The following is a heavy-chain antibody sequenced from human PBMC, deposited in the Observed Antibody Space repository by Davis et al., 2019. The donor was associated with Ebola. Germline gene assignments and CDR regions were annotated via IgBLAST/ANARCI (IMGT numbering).Heavy chain of an antibody. V-gene: IGHV1-18*04. CDR2: ISAYNDNR. Sequence: ASVKVSCKASGYIFTNYGISWVRQAPAQGLEWMGWISAYNDNRNYAQKFQGRVSMTTDTSTNTVHTELRGLRSDDTAVYYCASDSVVVPAAKISDYWGQGTLVTVSS. D-gene: IGHD2-2*01. CDR3: ASDSVVVPAAKISDY. J-gene: IGHJ4*02. CDR1: GYIFTNYG.